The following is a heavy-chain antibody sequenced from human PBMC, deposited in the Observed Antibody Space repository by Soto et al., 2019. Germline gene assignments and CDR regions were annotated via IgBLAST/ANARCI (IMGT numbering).Heavy chain of an antibody. CDR3: ARGWGYTHYYYYMDV. CDR1: GGSISSYY. D-gene: IGHD3-16*01. Sequence: SETMSLTCTVSGGSISSYYWSWVRQPPGKGLEWIGYIYYSGSTNYNPSLKSRVTMSVDTSQIQFSLKLSSVTAADTAVYYCARGWGYTHYYYYMDVWGKGTTVTVSS. CDR2: IYYSGST. V-gene: IGHV4-59*01. J-gene: IGHJ6*03.